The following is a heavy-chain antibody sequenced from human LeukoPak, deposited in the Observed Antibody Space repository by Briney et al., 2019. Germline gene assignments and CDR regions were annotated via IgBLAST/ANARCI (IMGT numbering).Heavy chain of an antibody. CDR3: ARAVYYYDSSGYYTLDAFDI. CDR1: GGSISSSNW. V-gene: IGHV4-4*02. CDR2: IYHSGST. D-gene: IGHD3-22*01. Sequence: PSETLSLTCAVSGGSISSSNWWSWVRQPPGKGLEWIGEIYHSGSTNYNPSLKSRVTISADKSRNQFSLKLSSVTAADTAVYYCARAVYYYDSSGYYTLDAFDIWGQGTMVTVPS. J-gene: IGHJ3*02.